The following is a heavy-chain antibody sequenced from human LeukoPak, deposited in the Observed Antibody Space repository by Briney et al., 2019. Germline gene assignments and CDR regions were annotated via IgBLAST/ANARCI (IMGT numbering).Heavy chain of an antibody. D-gene: IGHD2-8*01. CDR1: GFTFSSYW. Sequence: GGSLRLSCAASGFTFSSYWMNWVRQAPGKGLEWVANIKQDGSEKYYVDSVKGRFTISRDNAKNSLYLQMNSLRAEDTAVYYCARVMVYAIWSYYYYYYMDVWGKGTTVTVSS. CDR2: IKQDGSEK. J-gene: IGHJ6*03. CDR3: ARVMVYAIWSYYYYYYMDV. V-gene: IGHV3-7*01.